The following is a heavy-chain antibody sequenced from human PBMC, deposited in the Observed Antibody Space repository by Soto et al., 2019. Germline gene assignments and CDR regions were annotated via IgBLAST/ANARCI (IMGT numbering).Heavy chain of an antibody. Sequence: LKISCKGSGYSFTSYWISWVRQMPGKGLEWMGRIAPSDSYTNYSPSFQGHVTISADKSISTAYLQWSSLKASDTAMYYCARIWVVAGYYYYGMDVWGQGTTVTVSS. CDR3: ARIWVVAGYYYYGMDV. CDR2: IAPSDSYT. CDR1: GYSFTSYW. J-gene: IGHJ6*02. D-gene: IGHD6-19*01. V-gene: IGHV5-10-1*01.